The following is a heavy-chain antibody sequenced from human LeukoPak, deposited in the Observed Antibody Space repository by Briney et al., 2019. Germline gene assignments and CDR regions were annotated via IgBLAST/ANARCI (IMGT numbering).Heavy chain of an antibody. J-gene: IGHJ5*02. CDR2: IRFDGSNK. CDR1: GFTFSSYG. D-gene: IGHD3-9*01. Sequence: GGSLRLSCVASGFTFSSYGMDWVRQAPGKGLEWVAFIRFDGSNKHYAESVKGRFTISRDNSKNTLYLQMNSLRAEDTAVYYCARDIRRDYDILTGYYFENWFDPWGQGTLVTVSS. CDR3: ARDIRRDYDILTGYYFENWFDP. V-gene: IGHV3-30*02.